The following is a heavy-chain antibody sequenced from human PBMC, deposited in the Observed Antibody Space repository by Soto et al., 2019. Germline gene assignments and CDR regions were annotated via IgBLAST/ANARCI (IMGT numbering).Heavy chain of an antibody. V-gene: IGHV5-51*01. J-gene: IGHJ3*02. CDR1: GYSFISYW. D-gene: IGHD2-15*01. Sequence: GESLKISCKTSGYSFISYWVAWVRQLPGKGLEWMGTFYPGDSTSTYSPSFQGQVTISVDKSISTAYLQLSSLKASDTAMYYCARIIGYCRNNDCSWTFDIWGQGTMVTVSS. CDR3: ARIIGYCRNNDCSWTFDI. CDR2: FYPGDSTS.